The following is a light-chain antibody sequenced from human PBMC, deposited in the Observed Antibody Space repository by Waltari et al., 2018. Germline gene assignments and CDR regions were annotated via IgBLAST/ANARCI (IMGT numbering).Light chain of an antibody. CDR3: AAWDDSLTSYV. Sequence: QSVLTQPPSTSGAPGQRVTVSCSGSSSNIGSNFVCWYQHLPGTAPKLLIHRNNQRPSGVSDRFSGSKSATSASLVISGLRSEDEADYYCAAWDDSLTSYVFGTGTKVTVL. CDR1: SSNIGSNF. CDR2: RNN. J-gene: IGLJ1*01. V-gene: IGLV1-47*01.